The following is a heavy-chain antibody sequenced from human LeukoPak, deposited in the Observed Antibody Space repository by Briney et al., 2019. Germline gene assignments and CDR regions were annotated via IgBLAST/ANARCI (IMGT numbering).Heavy chain of an antibody. CDR2: INWNGGST. J-gene: IGHJ4*02. CDR1: GFTFDDYG. Sequence: PGGSLRLSCAASGFTFDDYGMSWVRQAPGKGLEWVSGINWNGGSTGYADSVKGRFTISRDNAKNSLYLQMNSLRAEDTAVYYCVGMVSERYALWFGELPFFDYWGQGTLVTVSS. D-gene: IGHD3-10*01. CDR3: VGMVSERYALWFGELPFFDY. V-gene: IGHV3-20*04.